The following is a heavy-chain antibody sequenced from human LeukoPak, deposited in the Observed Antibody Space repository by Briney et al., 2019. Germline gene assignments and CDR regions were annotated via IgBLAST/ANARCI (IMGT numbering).Heavy chain of an antibody. J-gene: IGHJ6*02. D-gene: IGHD3-10*01. CDR3: ARYPGFQGNYGLDV. Sequence: ASVKVSCKASGYTFTDYYMHWVRQAPGHGLEWMGVINPSGGTTTYAQKFQGRVAITRDTSTSTVYMELSSLRSEDTAMYYCARYPGFQGNYGLDVWGQGTTVTVSS. V-gene: IGHV1-46*01. CDR2: INPSGGTT. CDR1: GYTFTDYY.